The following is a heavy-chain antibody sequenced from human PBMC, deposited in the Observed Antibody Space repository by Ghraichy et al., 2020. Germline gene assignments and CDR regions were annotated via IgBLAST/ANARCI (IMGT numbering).Heavy chain of an antibody. CDR3: AREVIAAAVDY. D-gene: IGHD6-6*01. V-gene: IGHV3-74*01. Sequence: GSLRLSCAASGFTFSSYWMHWVRQAPGKGLVWVSRINSDGSSTSYADSVKGRFTISRDNAKNTLYLQMNSLRAEDTAVYYCAREVIAAAVDYWGQGTLVTVSS. CDR1: GFTFSSYW. CDR2: INSDGSST. J-gene: IGHJ4*02.